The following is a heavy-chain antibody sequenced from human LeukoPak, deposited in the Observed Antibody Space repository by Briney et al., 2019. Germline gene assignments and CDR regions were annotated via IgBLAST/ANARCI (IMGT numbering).Heavy chain of an antibody. CDR2: ISSSSSYI. Sequence: GGSLRLSCTASGFTFSSYSMNWVRQAPGKGLEWVSSISSSSSYIYYADSVKGRFTISRDNAKNSLYLQMNSLRAEDTAVYYCARDRYYDSSGYPKASYFDYWSQGTLVTVSS. V-gene: IGHV3-21*01. CDR1: GFTFSSYS. D-gene: IGHD3-22*01. CDR3: ARDRYYDSSGYPKASYFDY. J-gene: IGHJ4*02.